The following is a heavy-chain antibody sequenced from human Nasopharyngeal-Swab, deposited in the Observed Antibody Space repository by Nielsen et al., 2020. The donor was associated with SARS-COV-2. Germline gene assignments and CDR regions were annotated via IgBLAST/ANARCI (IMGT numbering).Heavy chain of an antibody. V-gene: IGHV3-48*04. Sequence: GESLKISCAASGFTFSSYSMNWVRQAPGKGLEWVSYISSSSSTIYYADSVKGRFTISRDNAKNSLYLQMNSLRAEDTAVYYCARPRGGWAFDIWGQGTMVTVSS. J-gene: IGHJ3*02. D-gene: IGHD3-16*01. CDR3: ARPRGGWAFDI. CDR2: ISSSSSTI. CDR1: GFTFSSYS.